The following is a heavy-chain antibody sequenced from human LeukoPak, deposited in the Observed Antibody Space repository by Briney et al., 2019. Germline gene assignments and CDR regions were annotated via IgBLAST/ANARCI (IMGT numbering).Heavy chain of an antibody. CDR1: GGSISSYY. J-gene: IGHJ3*02. V-gene: IGHV4-59*01. Sequence: KPSETLSLTCTVSGGSISSYYWSWIRRPPGKGLEWIGYIDDSGNTDYNPSLKSHVSISIAKSKNQFSLKLTSVTAADTAMYYCARSDYYGSGSHTVFDAFDIWGQGTRVTVSS. D-gene: IGHD3-10*01. CDR3: ARSDYYGSGSHTVFDAFDI. CDR2: IDDSGNT.